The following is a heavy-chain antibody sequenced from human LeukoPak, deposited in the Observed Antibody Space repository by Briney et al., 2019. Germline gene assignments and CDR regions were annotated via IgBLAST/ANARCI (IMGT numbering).Heavy chain of an antibody. CDR1: GFTFSSYG. CDR2: ISSSSSTI. J-gene: IGHJ6*04. CDR3: ARDPDYDILTGYPGMDV. V-gene: IGHV3-48*01. D-gene: IGHD3-9*01. Sequence: PGGSLRLSCVASGFTFSSYGMHWVRQAPGKGLEWVSYISSSSSTIYYADSVKGRFTISRDNAKNSLYLQMNSLRAEDTAVYYCARDPDYDILTGYPGMDVWGKGTTVTVSS.